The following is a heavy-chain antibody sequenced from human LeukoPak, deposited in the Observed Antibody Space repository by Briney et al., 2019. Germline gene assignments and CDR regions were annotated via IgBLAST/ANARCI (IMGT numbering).Heavy chain of an antibody. CDR1: GFTFSSYS. V-gene: IGHV3-48*01. Sequence: GGSLRLSCAASGFTFSSYSMNWVRKAPGKGLEWVSYISSSSSTIYYADSVKGRFTISRDNAKNSLYLQMNSLRAEDTAVYYCARDFPYQLLDDAFDIWGQGTMVTVSS. D-gene: IGHD2-2*01. CDR3: ARDFPYQLLDDAFDI. J-gene: IGHJ3*02. CDR2: ISSSSSTI.